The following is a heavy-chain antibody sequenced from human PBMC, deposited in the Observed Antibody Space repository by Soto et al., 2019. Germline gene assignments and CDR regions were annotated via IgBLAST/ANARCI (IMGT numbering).Heavy chain of an antibody. D-gene: IGHD2-15*01. V-gene: IGHV5-51*01. CDR1: GYSFSTYW. J-gene: IGHJ4*02. CDR3: ARQGPGSY. Sequence: GESLKISCKGSGYSFSTYWIGWVRQIPGKGLEWMGLIFPGDSETTYSPSFQGHVSISADTSTSTDYLQWNSLKTSDSAIYDCARQGPGSYWGQGTQVTVSS. CDR2: IFPGDSET.